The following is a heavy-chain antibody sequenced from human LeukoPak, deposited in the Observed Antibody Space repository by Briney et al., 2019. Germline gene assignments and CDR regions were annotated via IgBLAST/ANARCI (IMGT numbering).Heavy chain of an antibody. J-gene: IGHJ4*02. D-gene: IGHD6-19*01. CDR2: ISAYNGNT. Sequence: GASVKVSCKASGYTFTGYYMHWVRQAPGQGLEWMGWISAYNGNTNYAQKFQGRVTMTTDSSTNTAYMELRSLRSDDTAVYYCARSAVADTLSAFYFGYWGQGTLVTVSS. CDR3: ARSAVADTLSAFYFGY. V-gene: IGHV1-18*04. CDR1: GYTFTGYY.